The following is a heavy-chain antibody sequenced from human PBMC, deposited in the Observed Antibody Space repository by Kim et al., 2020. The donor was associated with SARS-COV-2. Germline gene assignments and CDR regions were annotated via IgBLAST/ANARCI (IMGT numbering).Heavy chain of an antibody. Sequence: SLRSRVTNSVDTSKNQFSLKLNSVTAADTAIYYCARRIYYGSGTYKNYFDPWGQGTLVTVSS. V-gene: IGHV4-39*01. J-gene: IGHJ5*02. CDR3: ARRIYYGSGTYKNYFDP. D-gene: IGHD3-10*01.